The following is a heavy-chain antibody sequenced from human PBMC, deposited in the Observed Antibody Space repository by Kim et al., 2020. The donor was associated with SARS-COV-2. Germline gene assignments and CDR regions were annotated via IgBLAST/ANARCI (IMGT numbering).Heavy chain of an antibody. CDR3: ARHRGDGYGYLYFDN. CDR2: IHFGGNI. Sequence: SETLSLTCSVSGGSISTTRCYWGWIRQPPGKGLEWIGSIHFGGNIFYNSSLQSRVTLSLDTSKNQVSLSLSSVTAADAAVYYCARHRGDGYGYLYFDNWG. V-gene: IGHV4-39*01. J-gene: IGHJ4*01. D-gene: IGHD5-18*01. CDR1: GGSISTTRCY.